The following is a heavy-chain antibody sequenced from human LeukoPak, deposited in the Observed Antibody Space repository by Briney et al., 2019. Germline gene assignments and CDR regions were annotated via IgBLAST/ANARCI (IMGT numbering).Heavy chain of an antibody. CDR3: ARDSVGILDDP. V-gene: IGHV3-21*01. D-gene: IGHD1-26*01. CDR1: GFTFSSYS. Sequence: GGSLRLSCAASGFTFSSYSMNWVRQAPGKGLEWVSAISSSSSYIYYADSVKGRFTISRDNAKNSLYLQMNSLRAEDTAVYYCARDSVGILDDPWGQGTLVTVSS. J-gene: IGHJ5*02. CDR2: ISSSSSYI.